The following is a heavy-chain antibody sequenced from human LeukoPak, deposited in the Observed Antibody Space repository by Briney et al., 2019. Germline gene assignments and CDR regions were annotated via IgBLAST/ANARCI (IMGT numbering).Heavy chain of an antibody. V-gene: IGHV5-51*01. CDR2: IYPGDSET. CDR3: AKQRCIGDSCYRGEADWFDP. D-gene: IGHD2-15*01. CDR1: GYSFTSFW. Sequence: GESLDISRKGSGYSFTSFWIGWVRQMRGKGLEWMGIIYPGDSETLYSPSFQGQVTISADKSINTAYLQWSSLKASDSAMYYCAKQRCIGDSCYRGEADWFDPWGQGTLVTVSS. J-gene: IGHJ5*02.